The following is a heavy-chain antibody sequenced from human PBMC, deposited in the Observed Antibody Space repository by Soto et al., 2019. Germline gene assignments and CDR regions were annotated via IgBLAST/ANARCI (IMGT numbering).Heavy chain of an antibody. Sequence: LSLTCTVTGDSISSRSYYWGWIRQPPGKGLEWIGSIYYSGSTYNNPSLRSRVSMSIDTSKDQFSLKLKSVTAADTALYFCARQRTSVVTQAYFDVRGQGSLVTVSS. CDR3: ARQRTSVVTQAYFDV. D-gene: IGHD2-21*02. V-gene: IGHV4-39*01. CDR2: IYYSGST. CDR1: GDSISSRSYY. J-gene: IGHJ4*02.